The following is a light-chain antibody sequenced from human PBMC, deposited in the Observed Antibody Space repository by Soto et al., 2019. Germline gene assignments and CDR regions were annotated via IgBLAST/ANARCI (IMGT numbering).Light chain of an antibody. Sequence: EILMTQSPDTLSVSPGERATLSCRASQSVGNDLAWYQQKPGQAPRLLIHGTSTRATGVPARFSGSGSGTEFTLTISSLQSEDFAIYYCQQYDYWPRTFGQGTKVDIK. CDR2: GTS. CDR3: QQYDYWPRT. V-gene: IGKV3-15*01. J-gene: IGKJ1*01. CDR1: QSVGND.